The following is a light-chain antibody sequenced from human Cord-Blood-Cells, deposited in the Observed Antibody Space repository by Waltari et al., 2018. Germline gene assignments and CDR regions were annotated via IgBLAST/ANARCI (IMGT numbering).Light chain of an antibody. V-gene: IGLV3-25*02. CDR1: ALPTQY. CDR2: KDS. J-gene: IGLJ3*02. CDR3: QSAGCSGTYWL. Sequence: YELTQRPSVSGSPGQTARITCSGAALPTQYANWYQQKPGQAPVLVLYKDSERPSGIPERFSGSSPGTTVTLHISGVQAEDDADYDCQSAGCSGTYWLFGGGTKLTLL.